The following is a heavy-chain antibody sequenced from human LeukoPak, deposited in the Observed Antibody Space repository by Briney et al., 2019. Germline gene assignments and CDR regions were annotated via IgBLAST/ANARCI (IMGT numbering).Heavy chain of an antibody. CDR3: ARDFYHDSSGSSFDY. CDR1: GFTFSSYS. V-gene: IGHV3-21*01. J-gene: IGHJ4*02. CDR2: ISSSSSYI. Sequence: GGSLRLSCAASGFTFSSYSMSWVRQAPGRGLEWVSSISSSSSYIYYADSDKGRLTISRDNAKNSLYLQMNSLRAEDTAVYYCARDFYHDSSGSSFDYWGQGTLVTVSS. D-gene: IGHD3-22*01.